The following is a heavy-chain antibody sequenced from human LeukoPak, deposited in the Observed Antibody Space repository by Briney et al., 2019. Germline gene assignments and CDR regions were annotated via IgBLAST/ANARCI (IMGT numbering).Heavy chain of an antibody. CDR3: ARADSGSLRNAFDI. V-gene: IGHV4-4*02. Sequence: SETLSLTCAVSGGSISSSNWWSWVRQPPGKGLEWIGEIYHSGSTNYNPSLKSRVTISVDKSKNQFSLKLSSVTAADTAVYYCARADSGSLRNAFDIWGQGTMVTVSS. CDR1: GGSISSSNW. D-gene: IGHD1-26*01. CDR2: IYHSGST. J-gene: IGHJ3*02.